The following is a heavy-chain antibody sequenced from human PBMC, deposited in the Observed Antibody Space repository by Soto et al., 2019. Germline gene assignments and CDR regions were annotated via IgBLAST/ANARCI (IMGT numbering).Heavy chain of an antibody. CDR3: ARRYSSGWDYYYGMDV. CDR1: VFTFSSYD. Sequence: GSLRLSCAASVFTFSSYDMHWVRQATGKGLEWVSAIGTAGDTYYPGSVKGRFTISRENAKNSLYLQMNSLRAGDTAVYYCARRYSSGWDYYYGMDVWGQGTTVTVSS. J-gene: IGHJ6*02. V-gene: IGHV3-13*01. D-gene: IGHD6-19*01. CDR2: IGTAGDT.